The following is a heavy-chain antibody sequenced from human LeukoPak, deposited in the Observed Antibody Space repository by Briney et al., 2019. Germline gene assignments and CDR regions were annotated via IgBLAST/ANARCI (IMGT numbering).Heavy chain of an antibody. J-gene: IGHJ5*02. V-gene: IGHV4-59*01. CDR1: GGSISSYY. CDR3: ARRFCSSTSCYAPRFDP. CDR2: IYYSGST. Sequence: SETLSLTCTVSGGSISSYYWSWIRQPPGKGLEWIGYIYYSGSTNYNPSLKSRVTISVDTSKNQFSLKLSSVTAADTAVYYCARRFCSSTSCYAPRFDPWGQGTLVTVSS. D-gene: IGHD2-2*01.